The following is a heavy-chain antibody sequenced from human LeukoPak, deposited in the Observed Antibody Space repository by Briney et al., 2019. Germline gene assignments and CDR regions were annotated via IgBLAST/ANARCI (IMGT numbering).Heavy chain of an antibody. CDR3: AKDGGQEVDY. J-gene: IGHJ4*02. D-gene: IGHD3-16*01. CDR2: ISGSGDST. V-gene: IGHV3-23*01. Sequence: PGGSLRLSCAASGFTFSSYAMRWVRQAPGKGLEWVSSISGSGDSTYNADSVKGRFTISRDKSKNTLYLQMNRLRADDTAVYYCAKDGGQEVDYWGQGTLVTVSS. CDR1: GFTFSSYA.